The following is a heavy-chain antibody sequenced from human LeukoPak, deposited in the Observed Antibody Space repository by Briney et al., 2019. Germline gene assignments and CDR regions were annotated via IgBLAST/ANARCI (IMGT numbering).Heavy chain of an antibody. Sequence: GGSLRLSCAASGFTFSSYAMHWVRQAPGKGLEWVAVISYDGSNKYYADSVKGRFTISRDNSKNTLYLQMNSLRAEDTAVYYCARERGAHGDYDYWGQGTLVTVSS. CDR1: GFTFSSYA. V-gene: IGHV3-30-3*01. CDR3: ARERGAHGDYDY. CDR2: ISYDGSNK. J-gene: IGHJ4*02. D-gene: IGHD4-17*01.